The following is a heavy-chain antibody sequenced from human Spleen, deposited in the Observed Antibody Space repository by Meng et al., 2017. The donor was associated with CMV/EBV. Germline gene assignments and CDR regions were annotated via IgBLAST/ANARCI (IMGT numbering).Heavy chain of an antibody. CDR3: ARVSLEYSSSSSLDAFDI. CDR2: ISSSGSTI. CDR1: GFTFSSYE. J-gene: IGHJ3*02. V-gene: IGHV3-48*03. D-gene: IGHD6-6*01. Sequence: GESLKISCAASGFTFSSYEMNWVRQAPGKGLEWVSYISSSGSTIYYADTVKGRFTISRDNAKNSLYLQMNSLRAEDTAVYYCARVSLEYSSSSSLDAFDIWGRGTMVTVSS.